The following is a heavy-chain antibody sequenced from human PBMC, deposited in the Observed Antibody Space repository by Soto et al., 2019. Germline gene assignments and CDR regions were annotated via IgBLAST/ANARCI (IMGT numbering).Heavy chain of an antibody. J-gene: IGHJ6*02. Sequence: GGSLRLSCAASGFTFRSYGMHWVRQAPGKGLEWVAVISYDGSNKYYADSVKGRFTISRDNSKNTLYLQMNSLRAEDTAVYYCAKDTLYYYGSGSYTIDYYYYGMDVWGQGTTVTVSS. CDR3: AKDTLYYYGSGSYTIDYYYYGMDV. CDR2: ISYDGSNK. D-gene: IGHD3-10*01. CDR1: GFTFRSYG. V-gene: IGHV3-30*18.